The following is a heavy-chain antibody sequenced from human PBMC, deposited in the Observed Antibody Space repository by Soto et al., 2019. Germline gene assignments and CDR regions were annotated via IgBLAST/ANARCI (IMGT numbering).Heavy chain of an antibody. CDR2: MNPNSGNA. J-gene: IGHJ5*02. D-gene: IGHD4-4*01. CDR3: ARGAYNDYSHWFDP. Sequence: QVKLVQSGAEVRKPGASVRVSCKATGYSFTRHDITWLRQAAGQGLGWMGWMNPNSGNAVYAQKFQGRVTMTRNTSIPTAYIEVTSLKSEDTAVYFCARGAYNDYSHWFDPWGQGTLVTVSS. CDR1: GYSFTRHD. V-gene: IGHV1-8*01.